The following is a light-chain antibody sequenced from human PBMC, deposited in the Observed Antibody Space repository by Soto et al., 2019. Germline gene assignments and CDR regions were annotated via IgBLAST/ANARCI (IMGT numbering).Light chain of an antibody. Sequence: DVVLTQSPLSLPVTLGQPASISCRSSQSLGDSDGTTFLNWFQQRPGQSPRRLIYDIYKREPGVPDRFIGSGSGPDFTLKITRVEAEDVGVYYCMQGVHWPPFTFGPGTKVDLK. V-gene: IGKV2-30*01. CDR1: QSLGDSDGTTF. CDR2: DIY. CDR3: MQGVHWPPFT. J-gene: IGKJ3*01.